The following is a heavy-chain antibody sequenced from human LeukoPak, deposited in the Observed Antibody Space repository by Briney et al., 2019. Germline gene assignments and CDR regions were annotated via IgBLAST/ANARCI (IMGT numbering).Heavy chain of an antibody. D-gene: IGHD3-16*01. Sequence: SETLSLTCTVSGGSISVSNYYWGWIRQPPGKGLEWIGTIYYSGSTSYSPSLKSRVTIPVDTSKNQFSLKLSSVTAADTAVYYCVRRRGTNREYYFDYRGQGTLVTVSS. CDR2: IYYSGST. CDR1: GGSISVSNYY. V-gene: IGHV4-39*01. CDR3: VRRRGTNREYYFDY. J-gene: IGHJ4*02.